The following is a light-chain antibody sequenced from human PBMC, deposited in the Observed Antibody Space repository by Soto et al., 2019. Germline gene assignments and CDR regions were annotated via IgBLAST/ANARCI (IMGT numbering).Light chain of an antibody. V-gene: IGKV1-27*01. CDR2: AAS. CDR1: QSISNY. Sequence: DIQMTQSPSSLSASVGDRVTITCRASQSISNYLAWYQQKPGKVPKLLICAASTLQSGVPSRFSGSGSGTDFILTISSLQPEDVATYYCQKYNSAPLTFGGGTKVEIK. CDR3: QKYNSAPLT. J-gene: IGKJ4*01.